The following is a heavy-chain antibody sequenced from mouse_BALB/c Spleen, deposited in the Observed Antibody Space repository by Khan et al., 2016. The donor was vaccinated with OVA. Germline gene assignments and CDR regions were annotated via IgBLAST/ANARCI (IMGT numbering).Heavy chain of an antibody. V-gene: IGHV1S135*01. CDR2: IDPFNGGT. CDR3: TRLGTTGWFTY. CDR1: GYSFTNYY. Sequence: VQLQQSGPELMKPGASVKISCKASGYSFTNYYIHWVKQSHGQSLEWLGYIDPFNGGTTYNQKFKGPATLTADKSSSTAYMHLNNLTSEDSAVDYCTRLGTTGWFTYWGQGTLVTVSA. J-gene: IGHJ3*01. D-gene: IGHD2-13*01.